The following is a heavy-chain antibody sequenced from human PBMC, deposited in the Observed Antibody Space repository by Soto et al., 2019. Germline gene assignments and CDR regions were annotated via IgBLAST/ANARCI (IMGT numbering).Heavy chain of an antibody. J-gene: IGHJ4*02. CDR2: VYYSGST. CDR3: ARAYGDYVGIDY. CDR1: GASMSSNH. Sequence: SETLSLTCTVSGASMSSNHWSWIRQPPGKGLEWIGYVYYSGSTNYNPSLKSRVTISADTSKNRFSLNLRSATAADTARYYCARAYGDYVGIDYWGQGTLVT. D-gene: IGHD4-17*01. V-gene: IGHV4-59*01.